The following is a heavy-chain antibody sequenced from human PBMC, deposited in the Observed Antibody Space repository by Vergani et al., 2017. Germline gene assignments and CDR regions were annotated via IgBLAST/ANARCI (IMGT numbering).Heavy chain of an antibody. D-gene: IGHD6-19*01. CDR1: GFTFSSYG. CDR3: ATYGSGWYGRDY. V-gene: IGHV3-30*03. Sequence: QVQLVESGGGVVQPGRSLRLSCAASGFTFSSYGMHWVRQAPGKGLEWVAVISYDGSNKYYADSVKGRFTISRDNSKNTLYLQMNSLRAEDTAVYYCATYGSGWYGRDYWGQGTLVTVSS. CDR2: ISYDGSNK. J-gene: IGHJ4*02.